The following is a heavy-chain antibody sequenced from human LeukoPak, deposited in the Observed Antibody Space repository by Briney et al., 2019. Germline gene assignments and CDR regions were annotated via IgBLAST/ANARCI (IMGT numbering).Heavy chain of an antibody. J-gene: IGHJ4*02. CDR1: GFIFRNYA. V-gene: IGHV3-74*01. Sequence: GESLRLSCAASGFIFRNYAMNWVRQAPGKGLVWVSRINTDGTNTAYADSVKGRFTISRDNAKNTLYLQMNSLRVEDTAVYYCASHSIPGRWGQGTLVTVSS. D-gene: IGHD1-14*01. CDR2: INTDGTNT. CDR3: ASHSIPGR.